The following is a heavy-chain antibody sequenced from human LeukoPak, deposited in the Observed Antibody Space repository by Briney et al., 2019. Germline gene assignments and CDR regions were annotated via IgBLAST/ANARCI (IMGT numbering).Heavy chain of an antibody. V-gene: IGHV1-2*06. J-gene: IGHJ4*02. CDR1: GYTFTGYY. D-gene: IGHD3-22*01. CDR3: ARREYYYDSSGYAY. CDR2: INPNSGGT. Sequence: ASVKVSCKASGYTFTGYYMHWVRQAPGQGLEWMGRINPNSGGTNYAQKLQGRVTMTTDTSTSTAYMELRSLRSDDTAVYYCARREYYYDSSGYAYWGQGTLVTVSS.